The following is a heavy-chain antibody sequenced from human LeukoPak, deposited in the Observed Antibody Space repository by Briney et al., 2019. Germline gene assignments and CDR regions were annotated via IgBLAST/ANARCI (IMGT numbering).Heavy chain of an antibody. V-gene: IGHV3-30*04. J-gene: IGHJ4*02. CDR1: GFTFSSYA. D-gene: IGHD3-3*01. CDR3: AKSSNGYDFWSGYYPAVDYFDY. Sequence: PGRSLRLSCAASGFTFSSYAMHWVRQAPGKGLEWVAVISYDGSNKYYADSVKGRFTISRDNSKNTLYLQMNSLRAEDTAVYYCAKSSNGYDFWSGYYPAVDYFDYWGQGTLVTVSS. CDR2: ISYDGSNK.